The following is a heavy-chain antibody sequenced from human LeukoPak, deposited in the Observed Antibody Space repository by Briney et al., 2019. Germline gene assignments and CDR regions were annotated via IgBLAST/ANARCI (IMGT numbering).Heavy chain of an antibody. CDR1: GGSISIYY. V-gene: IGHV4-59*01. J-gene: IGHJ4*02. CDR2: VYNSGST. Sequence: SETLSLTCTVSGGSISIYYWSWIRQPPGKGLEWIGYVYNSGSTDYNPSLKSRVTISADTSKNQFSLKVDSVTASDTAVYYCVRDRELYYWGQGILVTVSS. D-gene: IGHD1-26*01. CDR3: VRDRELYY.